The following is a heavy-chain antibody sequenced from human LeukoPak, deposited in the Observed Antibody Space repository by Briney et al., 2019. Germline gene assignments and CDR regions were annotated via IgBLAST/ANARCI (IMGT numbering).Heavy chain of an antibody. CDR3: TKELHVAVAVADYYYFYMDA. D-gene: IGHD6-19*01. Sequence: GGSLRLSCAASGFAFSSFAMGWVRQSPGKGLEWLSTINGGGNTTFYSDSVRGRFTISRDNSKNTLYLYMDSLRPDDTAIYYCTKELHVAVAVADYYYFYMDAWGRGTAVTVSS. CDR2: INGGGNTT. CDR1: GFAFSSFA. V-gene: IGHV3-23*01. J-gene: IGHJ6*03.